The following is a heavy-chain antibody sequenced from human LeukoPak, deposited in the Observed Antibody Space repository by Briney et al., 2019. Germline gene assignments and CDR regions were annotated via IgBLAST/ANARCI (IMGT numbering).Heavy chain of an antibody. CDR3: ARAVNSGSYTNFQH. D-gene: IGHD1-26*01. Sequence: PSETLSLTCTVSGGSISNYYWSWIRQPPGKGQEWIGYIYYSGSTNYNPSLKSRVTISVDTSKNQFSLKLSSVTAADTAMYYCARAVNSGSYTNFQHWGQGTLVTVSS. CDR2: IYYSGST. CDR1: GGSISNYY. V-gene: IGHV4-59*01. J-gene: IGHJ1*01.